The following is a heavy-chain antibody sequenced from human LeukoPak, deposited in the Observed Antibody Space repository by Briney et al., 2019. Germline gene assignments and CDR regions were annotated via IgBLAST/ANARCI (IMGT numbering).Heavy chain of an antibody. D-gene: IGHD3-10*01. CDR1: GGSISSYY. J-gene: IGHJ6*03. CDR2: IYYSGST. Sequence: PSETLSPTCTVSGGSISSYYWSWIRQPPGKGLEWIGYIYYSGSTNYNPSLKSRVTISVDTSKNQFSLKLSSVTAADTAVYYCARLSGKDGSGSYYQNYYYYMDVWGKGTTVTVSS. CDR3: ARLSGKDGSGSYYQNYYYYMDV. V-gene: IGHV4-59*01.